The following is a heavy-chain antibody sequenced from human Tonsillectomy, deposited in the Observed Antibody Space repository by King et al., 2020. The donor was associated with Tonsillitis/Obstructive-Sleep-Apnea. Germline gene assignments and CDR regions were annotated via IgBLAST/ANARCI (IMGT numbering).Heavy chain of an antibody. V-gene: IGHV4-59*01. D-gene: IGHD4-17*01. CDR1: DGSISSYY. J-gene: IGHJ6*03. Sequence: LQLQESGPGLVKPSETLSLTCTVSDGSISSYYWNWIRQPPGKGLEWIASIYNSGTTTYNPSLKSRVTISVDMSKNQFSLKLSSVTAADTAVYYCARSNLDYGDYDITYYMDVWGKGTTVSVSS. CDR2: IYNSGTT. CDR3: ARSNLDYGDYDITYYMDV.